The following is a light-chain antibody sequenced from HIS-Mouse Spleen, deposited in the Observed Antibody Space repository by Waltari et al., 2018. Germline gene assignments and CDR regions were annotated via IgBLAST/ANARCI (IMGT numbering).Light chain of an antibody. V-gene: IGLV2-8*01. J-gene: IGLJ2*01. Sequence: QSALTQPPSASGSPGPSVTIPCTGPSSDAGGYNYVSWYQQHPGKAPKLMIYEVSKRPSGVPDRFSGSKSGNTASLTVSGLQAEDEADYYCSSYAGSNNLVFGGGTKLTVL. CDR1: SSDAGGYNY. CDR2: EVS. CDR3: SSYAGSNNLV.